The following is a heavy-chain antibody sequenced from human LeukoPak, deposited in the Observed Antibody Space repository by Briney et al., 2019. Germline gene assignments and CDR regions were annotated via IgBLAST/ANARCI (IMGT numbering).Heavy chain of an antibody. CDR2: ISLDGSIT. Sequence: GGSLRLSCAASGFTFSSYWIHWVRQAPGKGLVWVSRISLDGSITNYADSVQARFTIHRNNSKNTLFLQMNSLRAEDTAVYYCTRGTGIGVPGALVDYWGQGTLITVSP. CDR3: TRGTGIGVPGALVDY. V-gene: IGHV3-74*01. J-gene: IGHJ4*02. D-gene: IGHD6-13*01. CDR1: GFTFSSYW.